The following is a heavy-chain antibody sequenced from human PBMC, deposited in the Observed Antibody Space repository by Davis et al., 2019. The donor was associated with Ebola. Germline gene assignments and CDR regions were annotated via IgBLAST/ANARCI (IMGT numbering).Heavy chain of an antibody. D-gene: IGHD3-22*01. J-gene: IGHJ6*02. V-gene: IGHV1-69*13. CDR3: ARKGITMIVGRDYYYGMDV. CDR2: IIPIFGTA. Sequence: SVKVSCKASGGTFSSYAISWVRQAPGQGLEWMGGIIPIFGTANYAQKFQGRVTITADESTSTAYMELSRLRSDDTAVYYCARKGITMIVGRDYYYGMDVWGQGTTVTVSS. CDR1: GGTFSSYA.